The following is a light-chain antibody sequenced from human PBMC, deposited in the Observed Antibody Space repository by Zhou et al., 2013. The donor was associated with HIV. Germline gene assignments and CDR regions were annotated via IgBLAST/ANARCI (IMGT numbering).Light chain of an antibody. CDR1: QSLRSW. J-gene: IGKJ5*01. CDR3: QKYNSAPSIT. V-gene: IGKV1-5*03. CDR2: RTS. Sequence: DIQMTQSPATLSASVGDRVTITCRASQSLRSWLAWYQQKPGKAPELLVYRTSTLESGVPSRFRGSGSGTDFTLTISSLQPEDVATYYCQKYNSAPSITFGQGTRLEIK.